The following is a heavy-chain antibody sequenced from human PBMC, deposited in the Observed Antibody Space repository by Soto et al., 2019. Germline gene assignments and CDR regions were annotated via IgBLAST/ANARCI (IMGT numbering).Heavy chain of an antibody. D-gene: IGHD2-21*01. J-gene: IGHJ6*02. CDR3: ARGIDYYYGMDG. CDR1: GGSFSSYA. Sequence: VSCTASGGSFSSYAICWVPQAPGQVLEWMGGIIPIFGTANYAQKFQGRVTITADESTSTAYMELSSLRSEDTAVYYCARGIDYYYGMDGWGQGTKVPFSS. V-gene: IGHV1-69*01. CDR2: IIPIFGTA.